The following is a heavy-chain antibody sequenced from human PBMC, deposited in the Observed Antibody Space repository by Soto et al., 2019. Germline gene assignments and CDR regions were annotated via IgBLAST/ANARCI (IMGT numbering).Heavy chain of an antibody. CDR3: ARDQRGIAAAGTEH. Sequence: ASVKVSCKASGGTFSSYAISWVRQAPGQGLEWMGGIIPIFGTANYAQKFQGRVTITADESTSTAYMELSSLRSEDTAVYYCARDQRGIAAAGTEHWGQGTLVTVSS. CDR1: GGTFSSYA. V-gene: IGHV1-69*13. J-gene: IGHJ1*01. CDR2: IIPIFGTA. D-gene: IGHD6-13*01.